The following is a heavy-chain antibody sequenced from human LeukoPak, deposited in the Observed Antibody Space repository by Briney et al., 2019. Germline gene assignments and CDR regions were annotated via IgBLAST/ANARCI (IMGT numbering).Heavy chain of an antibody. V-gene: IGHV4-38-2*01. Sequence: SETLSLTCAVSGYSISSGYYCGWIRQPPGRGLEWIGSIYHSGSTYYNPSLKSRVTISVDTSKNQFSLKVSSVTAADTAVYYCARSIYCSGGSCQKGYFDYWGQGTLVTVSS. CDR2: IYHSGST. D-gene: IGHD2-15*01. CDR1: GYSISSGYY. J-gene: IGHJ4*02. CDR3: ARSIYCSGGSCQKGYFDY.